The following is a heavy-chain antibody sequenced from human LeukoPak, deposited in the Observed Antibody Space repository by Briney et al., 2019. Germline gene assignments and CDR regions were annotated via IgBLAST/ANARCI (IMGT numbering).Heavy chain of an antibody. J-gene: IGHJ4*02. CDR2: IYYSGST. CDR1: GGSISSYY. D-gene: IGHD3-10*01. V-gene: IGHV4-59*01. CDR3: ASFLGGSGSYLGY. Sequence: SETLSLTCTVSGGSISSYYWSWIRQPPGKGLEWIGYIYYSGSTNYNPSLKSRVTISVDTSKNQFSLKLSSVTAADTAVYYCASFLGGSGSYLGYWGQGTLVTVSS.